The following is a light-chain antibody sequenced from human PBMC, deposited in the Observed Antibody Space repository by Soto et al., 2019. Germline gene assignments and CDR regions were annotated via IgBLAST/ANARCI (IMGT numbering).Light chain of an antibody. J-gene: IGLJ2*01. V-gene: IGLV2-23*01. CDR3: CSYAVSSTYVV. CDR1: SSDVGSYKY. CDR2: EGS. Sequence: QSALTQPASVSGSPGQSITISCTGTSSDVGSYKYVSWYQQHPGKAPKLIIYEGSKRPSGVSNRFSASKSGNTASLTIAGLQAEDEADYHCCSYAVSSTYVVFGGGTKLTVL.